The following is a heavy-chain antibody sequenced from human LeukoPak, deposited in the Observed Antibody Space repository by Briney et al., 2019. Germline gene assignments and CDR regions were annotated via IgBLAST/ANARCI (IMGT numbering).Heavy chain of an antibody. V-gene: IGHV1-69*06. J-gene: IGHJ4*02. D-gene: IGHD3-10*01. CDR3: ARGSWFGEGGVVPTFDY. Sequence: SVKVSCKASGGTFSSYAISWVRQAPGQGLEWMGGIIPIFGTANYAQKFQGRVTITADKSTSTAYMELRSLRSEDTAVYYCARGSWFGEGGVVPTFDYWGQGTLVTVSS. CDR2: IIPIFGTA. CDR1: GGTFSSYA.